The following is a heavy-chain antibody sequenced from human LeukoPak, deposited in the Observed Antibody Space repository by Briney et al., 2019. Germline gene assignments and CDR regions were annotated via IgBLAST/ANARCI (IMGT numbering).Heavy chain of an antibody. CDR1: GFTFSSYG. CDR3: AKATNYDFWSGSLGLDR. J-gene: IGHJ5*02. CDR2: TSYNGRSN. V-gene: IGHV3-30*18. D-gene: IGHD3-3*01. Sequence: PGGSLRLSCAASGFTFSSYGMHWVRQAPGKGLEWVALTSYNGRSNYYSDSVKGRFSISRDNSQRTVFLQMNNVKTEDTAIYYCAKATNYDFWSGSLGLDRWGQGFLVTVSS.